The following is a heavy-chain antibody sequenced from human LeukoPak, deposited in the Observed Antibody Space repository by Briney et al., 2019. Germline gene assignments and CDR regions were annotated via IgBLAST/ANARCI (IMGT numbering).Heavy chain of an antibody. J-gene: IGHJ4*02. V-gene: IGHV3-23*01. Sequence: GGSLRLSCAASGFTFNSNGVSWVRQAPGKGLEWVSVISASGGSTYYADSVKGRITISRDNSKNTLYLQINSLRVEDTAVYYCTKFSLRGTYSFDHWGQGTLVTVSS. CDR1: GFTFNSNG. CDR3: TKFSLRGTYSFDH. CDR2: ISASGGST. D-gene: IGHD1-26*01.